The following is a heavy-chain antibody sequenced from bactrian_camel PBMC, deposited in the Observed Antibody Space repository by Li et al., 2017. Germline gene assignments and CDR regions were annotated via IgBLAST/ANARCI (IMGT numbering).Heavy chain of an antibody. D-gene: IGHD7*01. Sequence: VQLVESGGGSVQAGGSLTLSCSTSSLNRVKFGYMSWFRQAPGKGREGVAAIDGDGTIAYAESVKGRFTISRDNAKNSMYLQMNNMKSEDTALYYCAMGSGAANDHKGQGTQVTVS. CDR2: IDGDGTI. J-gene: IGHJ4*01. V-gene: IGHV3S10*01. CDR1: SLNRVKFGY.